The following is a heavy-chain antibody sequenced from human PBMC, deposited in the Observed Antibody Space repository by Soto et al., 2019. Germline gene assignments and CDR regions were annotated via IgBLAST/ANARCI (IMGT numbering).Heavy chain of an antibody. CDR2: ISAYNGNT. J-gene: IGHJ4*02. V-gene: IGHV1-18*01. CDR1: GYTFTSYG. D-gene: IGHD6-13*01. Sequence: QVQLVQTGAEVKKPGASVKVSCKASGYTFTSYGISWVRQAPGQGLERMGWISAYNGNTNYAQKLQGRVTMTTDTSTSTAYMELRSLRSDDTAVYYCARDGLNESLAAAGCFDYWGQGTLVTVSS. CDR3: ARDGLNESLAAAGCFDY.